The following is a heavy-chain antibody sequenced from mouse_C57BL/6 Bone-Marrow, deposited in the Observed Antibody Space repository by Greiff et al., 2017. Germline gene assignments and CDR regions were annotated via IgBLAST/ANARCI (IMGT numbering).Heavy chain of an antibody. CDR1: GFTFSSYT. CDR2: ISGGGGNT. D-gene: IGHD4-1*01. Sequence: EVKVVESGGGLVKPGGSLKLSCAASGFTFSSYTMSWVRQTPEKRLEWVATISGGGGNTYYPDSVKGRFTISRDNAQNTLYLQMSSLMSEDTALYYCARLEVYWGYAMDYWGQGTSVTVSS. CDR3: ARLEVYWGYAMDY. V-gene: IGHV5-9*01. J-gene: IGHJ4*01.